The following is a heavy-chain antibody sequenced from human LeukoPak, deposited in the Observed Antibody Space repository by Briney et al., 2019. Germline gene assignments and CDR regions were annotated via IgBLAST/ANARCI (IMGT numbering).Heavy chain of an antibody. CDR3: ARDFFSSSFPVWWFDP. D-gene: IGHD6-13*01. CDR2: INPRGGST. J-gene: IGHJ5*02. CDR1: GYTFTSYY. Sequence: GASVKVSCKASGYTFTSYYMHWVRQAPGQGLEWMGIINPRGGSTSYAQKFQGRVTMTRDTSTSTVYMELSSLRSEDTAVYYCARDFFSSSFPVWWFDPWGQGTLVTVSS. V-gene: IGHV1-46*01.